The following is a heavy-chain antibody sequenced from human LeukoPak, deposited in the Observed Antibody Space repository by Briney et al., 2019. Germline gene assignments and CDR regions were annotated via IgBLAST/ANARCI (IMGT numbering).Heavy chain of an antibody. CDR2: IHYIGST. CDR1: GGSISTGDYY. J-gene: IGHJ4*02. CDR3: AGLYYAGSGTNDY. D-gene: IGHD3-10*01. Sequence: SSETLSLTCTVSGGSISTGDYYWSWIRQPPGKGLEWIGYIHYIGSTTFNPSLQSRVTISLDTSRNQFSLKLNSVTAADTAVYYCAGLYYAGSGTNDYWGQGILVTVSS. V-gene: IGHV4-61*08.